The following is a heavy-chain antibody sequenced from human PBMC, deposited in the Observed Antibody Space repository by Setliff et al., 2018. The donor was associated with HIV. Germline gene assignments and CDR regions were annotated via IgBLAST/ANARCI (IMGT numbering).Heavy chain of an antibody. CDR1: GYSISSGYY. CDR2: ISHSGST. V-gene: IGHV4-38-2*01. CDR3: ARLVEAYDSSGYFFNWFDP. J-gene: IGHJ5*02. Sequence: PSETLSLTCVVPGYSISSGYYWGWIRQPPGKGLEWIASISHSGSTYHNPSLKSRVTISVDTSKKQFSLKLSSVTAADTAVYYCARLVEAYDSSGYFFNWFDPWGQGTLVTVSS. D-gene: IGHD3-22*01.